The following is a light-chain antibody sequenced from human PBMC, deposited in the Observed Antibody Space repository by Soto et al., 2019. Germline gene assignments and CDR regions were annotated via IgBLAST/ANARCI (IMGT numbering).Light chain of an antibody. V-gene: IGLV2-14*03. CDR1: SSDIGNYGL. Sequence: QSVLTQPASVSGSPGQSVTISCSGTSSDIGNYGLVSWYQQHPGAAPRLIIYEVRKRPLGISTRFSGSKSGNTASLTISGLQADDEDDYYCNSYSSSDSLDVVFGGGTKLTVL. CDR3: NSYSSSDSLDVV. CDR2: EVR. J-gene: IGLJ2*01.